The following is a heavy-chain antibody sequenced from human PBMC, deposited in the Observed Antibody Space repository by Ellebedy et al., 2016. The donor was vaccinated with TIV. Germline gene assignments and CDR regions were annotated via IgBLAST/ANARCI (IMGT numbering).Heavy chain of an antibody. Sequence: GESLKISCAASGFTFSTYSMNWVRQAPGKGLEWVSSISSSGSHIYYADSVKGRFTISRDNAKNSLYLQMNSLRAEDTAVYYCTRSVNYNSEDFQHWGQGTLVAVSS. D-gene: IGHD3-22*01. CDR2: ISSSGSHI. V-gene: IGHV3-21*01. J-gene: IGHJ1*01. CDR1: GFTFSTYS. CDR3: TRSVNYNSEDFQH.